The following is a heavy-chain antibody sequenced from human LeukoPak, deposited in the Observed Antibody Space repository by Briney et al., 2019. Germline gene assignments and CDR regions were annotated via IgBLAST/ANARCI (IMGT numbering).Heavy chain of an antibody. CDR1: GGSISSSSYY. V-gene: IGHV4-39*01. J-gene: IGHJ4*02. D-gene: IGHD6-6*01. Sequence: MASETLSLTCTVSGGSISSSSYYWGWIRQPPGKGLEWIGSIYYSGSTYYNPSLKSRVTISVDTSKNQFSLKLSSVTAADTAVYYCARQGSSSPSDYWGQGTLVTVSS. CDR2: IYYSGST. CDR3: ARQGSSSPSDY.